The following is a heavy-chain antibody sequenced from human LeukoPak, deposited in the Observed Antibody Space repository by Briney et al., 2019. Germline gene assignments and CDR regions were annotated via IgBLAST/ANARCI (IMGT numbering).Heavy chain of an antibody. D-gene: IGHD3-10*01. CDR2: IIPILGIA. J-gene: IGHJ4*02. CDR3: ASGGFGELLTDY. CDR1: GGTFSSYA. V-gene: IGHV1-69*04. Sequence: SVKVSCKASGGTFSSYAISWVRQAPGQGLEWMGRIIPILGIANYAQKFQGRVTITADKSTSTVYMELSSLRSEDTAVYYCASGGFGELLTDYWGQGTLVTVSS.